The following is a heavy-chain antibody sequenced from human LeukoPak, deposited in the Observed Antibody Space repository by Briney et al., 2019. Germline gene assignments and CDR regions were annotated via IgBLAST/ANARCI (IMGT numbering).Heavy chain of an antibody. CDR1: GFTFSGFG. CDR3: PRDPHAGIFDS. J-gene: IGHJ4*02. Sequence: PGGSLTLTRAASGFTFSGFGMNWLGQAPGRGLEHVAWISSIDCTTYYAYSVGGRFTISRDNDKDLLYLKMDSLREDDTAVYYCPRDPHAGIFDSWGQGTLVTVSS. CDR2: ISSIDCTT. V-gene: IGHV3-48*02.